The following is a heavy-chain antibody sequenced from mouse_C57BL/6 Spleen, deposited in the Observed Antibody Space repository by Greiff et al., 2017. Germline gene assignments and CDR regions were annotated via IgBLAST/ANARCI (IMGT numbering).Heavy chain of an antibody. J-gene: IGHJ2*01. CDR2: IYPGSDNT. CDR1: GYAFTDYY. CDR3: ARSYYYGSSYDYFDY. V-gene: IGHV1-84*01. D-gene: IGHD1-1*01. Sequence: QVQLQQSGPELVKPGASVKISCKASGYAFTDYYINWVKQRPGQGLEWIGWIYPGSDNTQYNEKFKGKATLTVDTSSSTAYMQLSSLTSEDSAVYFCARSYYYGSSYDYFDYWGQGTTLTVSS.